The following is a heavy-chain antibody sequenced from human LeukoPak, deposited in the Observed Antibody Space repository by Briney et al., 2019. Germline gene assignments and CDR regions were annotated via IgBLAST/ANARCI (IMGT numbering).Heavy chain of an antibody. Sequence: SETLSLTCTVSGGSVSSYYWSWIRQPPGKGLEWVGYIYYSGSTNYNPSLKSRVTISVDTSKNQSSLKLSSVTAADTAVYYCARLLSFDYYYGMDVWGQGTTVTVSS. CDR1: GGSVSSYY. CDR2: IYYSGST. J-gene: IGHJ6*02. D-gene: IGHD3-10*01. CDR3: ARLLSFDYYYGMDV. V-gene: IGHV4-59*08.